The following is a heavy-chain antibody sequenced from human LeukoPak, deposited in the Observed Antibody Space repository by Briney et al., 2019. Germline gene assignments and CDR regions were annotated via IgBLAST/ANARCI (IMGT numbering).Heavy chain of an antibody. V-gene: IGHV4-59*08. CDR1: GGSISSYY. J-gene: IGHJ4*02. CDR3: ARRYCSGGSCYSSLDY. D-gene: IGHD2-15*01. CDR2: IYYSGST. Sequence: PSETLSLTCTVSGGSISSYYWSWIRQPPGKGLEWIAYIYYSGSTNYNPSLKSRVTISVDTSKNQFSLKLSSATAADTAVYYCARRYCSGGSCYSSLDYWGQGSLVTVSS.